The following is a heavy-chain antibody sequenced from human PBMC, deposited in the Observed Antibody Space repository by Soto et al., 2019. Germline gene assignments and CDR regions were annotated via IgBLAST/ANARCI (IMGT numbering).Heavy chain of an antibody. V-gene: IGHV1-69*06. CDR3: VRGANCDISTGKGYYFHGIDV. CDR1: GLIFSSYA. Sequence: QVQLVQSGAEVKKPGSSVKVSCQASGLIFSSYAISWVRQAPGQGLEWVGGILPIFGTTNYSQRFQGRVTITADTSTPTTYLDLSRLRSEDTAVYFGVRGANCDISTGKGYYFHGIDVWGQGTTVTVSS. D-gene: IGHD3-9*01. CDR2: ILPIFGTT. J-gene: IGHJ6*02.